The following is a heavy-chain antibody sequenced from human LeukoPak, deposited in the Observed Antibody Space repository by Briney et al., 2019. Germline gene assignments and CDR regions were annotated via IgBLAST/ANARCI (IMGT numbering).Heavy chain of an antibody. CDR1: GYTFTDFY. CDR2: INPNSGGT. V-gene: IGHV1-2*02. D-gene: IGHD3-9*01. J-gene: IGHJ4*02. CDR3: ARAPYYNNLTGDRLFDY. Sequence: ASVKVSCKASGYTFTDFYIHWVRQAPGQGLEWMGWINPNSGGTKYAQKFQARVTMTRDTSISTLYMELSRLKSDDTAIYYCARAPYYNNLTGDRLFDYWGQGTLVTVSS.